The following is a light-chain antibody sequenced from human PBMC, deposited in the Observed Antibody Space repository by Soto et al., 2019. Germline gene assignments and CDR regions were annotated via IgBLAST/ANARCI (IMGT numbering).Light chain of an antibody. CDR3: AAWDDSLNGLV. J-gene: IGLJ2*01. Sequence: QSVLTQPPSASGTPGQRVTISCSGSISNIGSNTVNWYQQLPGTAPKLLIYSNNQPPSGVPDRFSGSKSGTSASLAISGLQSEDEADYYCAAWDDSLNGLVFGGGTQLTVL. CDR2: SNN. CDR1: ISNIGSNT. V-gene: IGLV1-44*01.